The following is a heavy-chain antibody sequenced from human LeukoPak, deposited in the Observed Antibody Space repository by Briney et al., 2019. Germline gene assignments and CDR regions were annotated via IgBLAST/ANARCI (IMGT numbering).Heavy chain of an antibody. CDR3: ARDVFRSKGYFDC. Sequence: SETLSLTCTVSGGSISSSNYYWSWIRQPPGKGLEWIGYIYYSGSTNYNPSLKGRVTISVDTSKNQFSLKLSSVTAADTAVYYCARDVFRSKGYFDCWGQGTLVTVSS. D-gene: IGHD3-3*01. J-gene: IGHJ4*02. V-gene: IGHV4-61*01. CDR2: IYYSGST. CDR1: GGSISSSNYY.